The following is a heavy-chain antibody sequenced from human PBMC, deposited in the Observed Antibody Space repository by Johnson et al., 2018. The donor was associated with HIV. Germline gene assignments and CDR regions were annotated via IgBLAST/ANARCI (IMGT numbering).Heavy chain of an antibody. D-gene: IGHD3-10*01. V-gene: IGHV3-9*01. J-gene: IGHJ3*02. CDR2: ISWNSGSI. Sequence: VQLVESGGVVVQPGGSLRLSCAASGFTFSSYAMHWVRQAPGKGLEWVSGISWNSGSIGYADSVKGRFTISRDNAKNSLYLQMNSLRAEDTALYYCARERSLVRGVMPGAFDIWGQGTMVTVSS. CDR3: ARERSLVRGVMPGAFDI. CDR1: GFTFSSYA.